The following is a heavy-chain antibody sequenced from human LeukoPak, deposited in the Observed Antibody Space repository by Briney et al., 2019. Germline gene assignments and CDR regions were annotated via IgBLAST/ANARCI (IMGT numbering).Heavy chain of an antibody. V-gene: IGHV4-59*01. J-gene: IGHJ4*02. D-gene: IGHD4-17*01. Sequence: SETLSLTCTVSGGSISGSYWSWIRRPPGKGLEWVAYMYNSGSTNYNPSLKSRVTISIDTSKNQFSLKLSSLTAADTAIYYCARGIESYGDYGYWGQGILVTVSS. CDR1: GGSISGSY. CDR2: MYNSGST. CDR3: ARGIESYGDYGY.